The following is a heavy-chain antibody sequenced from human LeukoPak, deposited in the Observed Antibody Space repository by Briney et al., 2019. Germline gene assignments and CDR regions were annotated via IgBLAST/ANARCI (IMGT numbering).Heavy chain of an antibody. V-gene: IGHV4-4*07. J-gene: IGHJ4*02. D-gene: IGHD6-19*01. CDR1: GGSIRSYY. CDR2: IQTTGST. CDR3: AGRAQTTGWSFDY. Sequence: SGTLSLTCIVSGGSIRSYYWSWIRQPAGKGLEWIGQIQTTGSTYYNPSLKSRVGMSVDTSKNQFSLDLSSVTAADAAVYYCAGRAQTTGWSFDYWGQGALVTVSS.